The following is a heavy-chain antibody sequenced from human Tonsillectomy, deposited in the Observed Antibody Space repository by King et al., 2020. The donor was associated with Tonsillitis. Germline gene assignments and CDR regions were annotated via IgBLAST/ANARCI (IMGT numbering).Heavy chain of an antibody. CDR1: EFTFSSFW. V-gene: IGHV3-74*03. J-gene: IGHJ1*01. D-gene: IGHD6-13*01. CDR2: IRGDGRVT. Sequence: EVQLVESGGGLVQPGGSLRLSCEVTEFTFSSFWMHWVRQAPGKGLEWVSRIRGDGRVTKYADSVMGRFTTSRDNVKNTVYLEMNDLRAEDTGVYFCARERAAATALDFWGQGTLVTVSS. CDR3: ARERAAATALDF.